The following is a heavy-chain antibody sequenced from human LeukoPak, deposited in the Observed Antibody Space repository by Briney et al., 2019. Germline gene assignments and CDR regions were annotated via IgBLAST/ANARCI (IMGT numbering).Heavy chain of an antibody. V-gene: IGHV4-59*01. J-gene: IGHJ4*02. Sequence: QLQLQESGPGLVKPSETLSLTCTVSGDSISSYYWSWIRQPPGKGLEWIGYIYHSGSTNYNPSLKSRVTISADTSKDQFSLKLASVTAADTAVYYCATGYSSTWYYFDYWGQGTLVTVSS. D-gene: IGHD6-13*01. CDR2: IYHSGST. CDR1: GDSISSYY. CDR3: ATGYSSTWYYFDY.